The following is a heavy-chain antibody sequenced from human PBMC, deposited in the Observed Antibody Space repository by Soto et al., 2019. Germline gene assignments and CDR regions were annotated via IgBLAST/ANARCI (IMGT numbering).Heavy chain of an antibody. J-gene: IGHJ3*02. CDR3: ARDVDRSNAFDI. CDR1: GYTFTSYA. D-gene: IGHD5-12*01. CDR2: IIPMLGMA. V-gene: IGHV1-69*10. Sequence: SVKVSCKASGYTFTSYAMHWVRQAPGQRLEWMGWIIPMLGMANYAQKFQGRVTITADKSTSTAYMDLSSLRSEDTALYYCARDVDRSNAFDIWGQGTMVTVSS.